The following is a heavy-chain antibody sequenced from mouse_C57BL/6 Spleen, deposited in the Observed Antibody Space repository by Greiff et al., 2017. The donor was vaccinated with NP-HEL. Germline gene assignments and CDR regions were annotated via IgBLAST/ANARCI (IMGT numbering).Heavy chain of an antibody. CDR1: GYAFTNYL. J-gene: IGHJ4*01. D-gene: IGHD4-1*01. CDR2: INPGSGGT. CDR3: ARRVTGTHYAMDY. V-gene: IGHV1-54*01. Sequence: QVQLKESGAELVRPGTSVKVSCKASGYAFTNYLIEWVKQRPGQGLEWIGVINPGSGGTNYNEKFKGKATLTADKSSSTAYMQLSSLTSEDSAVYYCARRVTGTHYAMDYWGQGTSVTVSS.